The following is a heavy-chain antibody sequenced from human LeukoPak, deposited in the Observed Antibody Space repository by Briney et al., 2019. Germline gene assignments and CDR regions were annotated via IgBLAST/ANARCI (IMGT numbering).Heavy chain of an antibody. CDR1: GFAFSSYG. V-gene: IGHV3-23*01. Sequence: GGSLRLSCAASGFAFSSYGVNWVRQAPGEGPEWVSGIGTSAGSTSYADSVEGRFTISRDNSRSTLHLQMNSLRAEDTAIYYCAMGAYGYGWGYWGQGTLVTVSS. CDR3: AMGAYGYGWGY. J-gene: IGHJ4*02. CDR2: IGTSAGST. D-gene: IGHD5-18*01.